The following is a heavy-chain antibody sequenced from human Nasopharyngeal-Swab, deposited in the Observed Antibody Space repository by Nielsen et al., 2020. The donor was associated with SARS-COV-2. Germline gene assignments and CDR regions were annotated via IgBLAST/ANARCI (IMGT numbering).Heavy chain of an antibody. V-gene: IGHV3-13*01. J-gene: IGHJ6*02. Sequence: GVSLKISCAASGFTFSSYDMHWVRQATGKGLEWVSAIGTAGDTYYPGSVKGRFTISRENAKNSLYLQMNSLRAEDTAVYYCAKDRGHYYYGMDVWGQGTTVTVSS. CDR2: IGTAGDT. CDR3: AKDRGHYYYGMDV. CDR1: GFTFSSYD.